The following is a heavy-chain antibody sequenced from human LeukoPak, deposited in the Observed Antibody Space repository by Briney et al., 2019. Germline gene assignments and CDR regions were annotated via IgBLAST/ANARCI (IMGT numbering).Heavy chain of an antibody. CDR3: ARDLARVGVGGAVAGINFDY. V-gene: IGHV1-3*01. Sequence: ASVKVSCKASGYTFTSYAMHWVRQAPGQRLEWMGWINAGNGNTKYSQKFQGRVTITRDTSASTAYMELSSLRSEDTAVYYCARDLARVGVGGAVAGINFDYWGQGILVTVSS. CDR1: GYTFTSYA. J-gene: IGHJ4*02. D-gene: IGHD6-19*01. CDR2: INAGNGNT.